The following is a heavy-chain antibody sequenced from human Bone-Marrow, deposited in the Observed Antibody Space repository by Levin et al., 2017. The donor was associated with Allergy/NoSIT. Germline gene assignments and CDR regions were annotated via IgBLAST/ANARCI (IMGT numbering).Heavy chain of an antibody. Sequence: GGSLRLSCAASGFDFDGYAMHWVRQAPGKGLEWVSGISLNSASRGYADSVRGRFTISRDNAKKSLYLEMNSLRAEDTALYFCVKDVAPEYYYDSSGAFNYWGQGTPVTVSS. CDR3: VKDVAPEYYYDSSGAFNY. D-gene: IGHD3-22*01. CDR1: GFDFDGYA. CDR2: ISLNSASR. J-gene: IGHJ4*02. V-gene: IGHV3-9*01.